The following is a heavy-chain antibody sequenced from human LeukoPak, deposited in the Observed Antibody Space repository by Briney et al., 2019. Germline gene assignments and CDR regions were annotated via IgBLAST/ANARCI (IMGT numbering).Heavy chain of an antibody. V-gene: IGHV1-2*02. D-gene: IGHD3-10*01. J-gene: IGHJ3*02. CDR2: INPNSGGT. Sequence: ASLKVSCKASGDTFTGYYIHWVGQAPSQGLWWMGLINPNSGGTNYAQKFQGRVTMTRDTSISTAYMELSRLRSDDTAVYYCARATAFLLWFGELMGAFDIWGQGTMVTVSS. CDR1: GDTFTGYY. CDR3: ARATAFLLWFGELMGAFDI.